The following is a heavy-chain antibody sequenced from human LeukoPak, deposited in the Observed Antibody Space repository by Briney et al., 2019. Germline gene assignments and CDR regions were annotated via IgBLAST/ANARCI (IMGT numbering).Heavy chain of an antibody. CDR1: GGSISSYY. J-gene: IGHJ4*02. V-gene: IGHV4-59*01. D-gene: IGHD1-7*01. CDR3: ARGSRELYYFDY. Sequence: SESLSLTCTVSGGSISSYYWSWIRQPPGKGLEWIGYIYYSGSTKYNPSLKSRVTISVDASKTQFSLKLNSVTAADTAVYYCARGSRELYYFDYWGQGTLVTVSS. CDR2: IYYSGST.